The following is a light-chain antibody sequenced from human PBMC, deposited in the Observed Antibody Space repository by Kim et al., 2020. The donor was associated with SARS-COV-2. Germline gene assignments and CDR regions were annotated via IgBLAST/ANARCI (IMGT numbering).Light chain of an antibody. CDR2: TAS. Sequence: ASVGDRVTITCRASQSISSYLNWYQQKPGKAPKLLIYTASSLQSGVPSRFSGSGSGTDFTLTISSLQPEDFATYYCQQSYSTSRTFGQGTKVDIK. J-gene: IGKJ1*01. CDR3: QQSYSTSRT. V-gene: IGKV1-39*01. CDR1: QSISSY.